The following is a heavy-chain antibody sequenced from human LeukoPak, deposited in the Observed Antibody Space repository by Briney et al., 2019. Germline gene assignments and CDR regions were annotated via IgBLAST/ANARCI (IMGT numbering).Heavy chain of an antibody. V-gene: IGHV3-7*01. D-gene: IGHD1-26*01. CDR3: ARVTSGSYYS. J-gene: IGHJ4*02. CDR1: GFTFSTYY. Sequence: GGSLRLSCAASGFTFSTYYTSWVRQAPGTGLEWVANIKQDGSEKYYVDSVKGRFTISRDNAKNSLYLQMNSLRADDTAVYYCARVTSGSYYSWGQGTLVTVSS. CDR2: IKQDGSEK.